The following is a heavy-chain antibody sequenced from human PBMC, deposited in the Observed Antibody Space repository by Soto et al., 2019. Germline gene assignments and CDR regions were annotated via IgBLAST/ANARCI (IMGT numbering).Heavy chain of an antibody. V-gene: IGHV3-30*18. CDR1: GFTFSNYG. CDR2: ISYDGSNK. Sequence: QVQLVESGGGVVQPGRSLRLSCAVSGFTFSNYGMHWVRQAPGKGLEWVAVISYDGSNKFYADSVTRLITISRDNSKTTVYLQMNRLRSEATAVYYCAKDAETTVGPYYFHYWGQGTLVTVSS. J-gene: IGHJ4*02. CDR3: AKDAETTVGPYYFHY. D-gene: IGHD4-17*01.